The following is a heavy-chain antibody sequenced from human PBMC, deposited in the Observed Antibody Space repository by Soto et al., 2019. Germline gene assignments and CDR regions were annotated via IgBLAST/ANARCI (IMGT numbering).Heavy chain of an antibody. CDR1: GFTFNSYA. D-gene: IGHD3-22*01. Sequence: GGSLRLSCAASGFTFNSYAMSWVRQAPGKGLEWVSAISGSGGSTYCADSVKGRFTISRDNSKNTLYLQMNSLRAEDTAVYYCAKDHPYYDSSPFFDYWGQGTLVTVSS. CDR2: ISGSGGST. J-gene: IGHJ4*02. V-gene: IGHV3-23*01. CDR3: AKDHPYYDSSPFFDY.